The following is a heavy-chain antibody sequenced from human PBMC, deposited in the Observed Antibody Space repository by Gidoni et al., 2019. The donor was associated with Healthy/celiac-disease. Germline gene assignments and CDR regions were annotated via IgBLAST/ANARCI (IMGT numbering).Heavy chain of an antibody. J-gene: IGHJ4*02. Sequence: EVQLVESGGGLVQPGGSLRLSCAASGFTFSSSWMSWVRQAPGKGLEWVANIKQDGIEKYYVDSVKGRFTISRDNAKNSLSLQMNSLRAEDTAAYYCARVNDYVWGSYSYYFDYWGQGTLVTVSS. CDR3: ARVNDYVWGSYSYYFDY. CDR1: GFTFSSSW. D-gene: IGHD3-16*01. CDR2: IKQDGIEK. V-gene: IGHV3-7*01.